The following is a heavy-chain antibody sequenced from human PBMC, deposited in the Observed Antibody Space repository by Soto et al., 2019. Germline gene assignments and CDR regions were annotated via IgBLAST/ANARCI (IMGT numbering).Heavy chain of an antibody. J-gene: IGHJ4*02. CDR1: GFTFSSYG. CDR3: AKVKGYYYGSGSYYNEDYFDY. Sequence: QVQLVESGGGVVQPGRSLRLSCAASGFTFSSYGMHWVRQAPGKGLEWVAVISGNGGNTYYADSVKGRFTISRDNSQNTLYLQMNSLRAEDTAVYYCAKVKGYYYGSGSYYNEDYFDYWGQGTLVTVSS. CDR2: ISGNGGNT. D-gene: IGHD3-10*01. V-gene: IGHV3-33*06.